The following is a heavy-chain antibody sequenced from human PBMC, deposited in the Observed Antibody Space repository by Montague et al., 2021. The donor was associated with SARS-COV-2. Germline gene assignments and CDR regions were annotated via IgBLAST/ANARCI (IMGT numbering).Heavy chain of an antibody. V-gene: IGHV3-9*01. CDR3: AKVRSGSYWGCFDY. CDR2: ITWNSGSR. CDR1: GFTFDDYA. D-gene: IGHD3-10*01. Sequence: SLRLSCAASGFTFDDYAMHWVQQAPGKGLEWVSGITWNSGSRGYADSVKGRFTISRDNAKNSLYLQMNSLRAEDTAFYYCAKVRSGSYWGCFDYWGQGTLVTVSS. J-gene: IGHJ4*02.